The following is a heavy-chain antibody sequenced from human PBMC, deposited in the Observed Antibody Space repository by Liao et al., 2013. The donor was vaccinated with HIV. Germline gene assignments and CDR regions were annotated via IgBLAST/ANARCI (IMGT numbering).Heavy chain of an antibody. CDR2: IYTSGST. CDR1: GDSISSNTYY. J-gene: IGHJ4*02. V-gene: IGHV4-61*02. CDR3: ARGGSLYSSPTV. D-gene: IGHD6-13*01. Sequence: QLQLQESGPGLVKPSETLSLTCTVSGDSISSNTYYWGWIRQPAGKGLEWIGRIYTSGSTNYNPSLKSRVTISVDTSKNQFSLKLNSVTAADTAVYYCARGGSLYSSPTVWGQGTLVTVSS.